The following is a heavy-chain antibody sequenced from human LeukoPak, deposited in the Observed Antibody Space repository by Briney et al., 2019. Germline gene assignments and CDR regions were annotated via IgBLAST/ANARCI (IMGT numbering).Heavy chain of an antibody. Sequence: PVKGSCKASGGTFRSYAIRWVRRAPGQRLEWMGRIIPILGIANYAQKFQGRVTITADKSTSTAYMELSSLRSEDTAVYYCARAGLNDFDYWGQGTLVTVSS. J-gene: IGHJ4*02. D-gene: IGHD1-1*01. CDR1: GGTFRSYA. CDR3: ARAGLNDFDY. V-gene: IGHV1-69*04. CDR2: IIPILGIA.